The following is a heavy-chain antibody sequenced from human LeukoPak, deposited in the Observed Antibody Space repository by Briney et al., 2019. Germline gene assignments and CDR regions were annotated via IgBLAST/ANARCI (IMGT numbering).Heavy chain of an antibody. J-gene: IGHJ6*03. CDR2: IYYSGST. D-gene: IGHD3-22*01. Sequence: SETLSLTCTVSGGSISSSSYYWGWIRQPPGKGLEWIGSIYYSGSTYYNPSLKSRVTISVDTSKNQFSLKLSSVTAADTAVYYCAGGPPRTNYYDSSGYYFWSYYYYYMDVWGKGTTVTVSS. CDR3: AGGPPRTNYYDSSGYYFWSYYYYYMDV. CDR1: GGSISSSSYY. V-gene: IGHV4-39*07.